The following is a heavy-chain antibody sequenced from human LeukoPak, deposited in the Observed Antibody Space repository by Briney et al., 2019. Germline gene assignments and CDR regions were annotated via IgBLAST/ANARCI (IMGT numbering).Heavy chain of an antibody. CDR3: ARGPRWEPPLGY. V-gene: IGHV4-38-2*01. CDR2: IYHSGST. Sequence: SETLSLTXAVSGYSISSGYYWGWIRQPPGKGLEWIGSIYHSGSTYYNPSLKSRVTISVDTSKNQFSLKLSSVTAADTAVYYCARGPRWEPPLGYWGQGTLVTVSS. J-gene: IGHJ4*02. CDR1: GYSISSGYY. D-gene: IGHD1-14*01.